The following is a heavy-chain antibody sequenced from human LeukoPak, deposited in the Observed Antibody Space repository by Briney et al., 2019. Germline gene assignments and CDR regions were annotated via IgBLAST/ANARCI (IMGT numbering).Heavy chain of an antibody. CDR3: ARDVSRVVVGSFDP. CDR1: GGSISSYY. CDR2: IYTSGST. J-gene: IGHJ5*02. Sequence: PSETLSLTCTVSGGSISSYYWSWIRQPAGKGLEWIGRIYTSGSTNYNPSLKSRVTMSVDTSKSQFSLKLSSVTAADTAVYYCARDVSRVVVGSFDPWGQGTLVTVSS. V-gene: IGHV4-4*07. D-gene: IGHD2-2*01.